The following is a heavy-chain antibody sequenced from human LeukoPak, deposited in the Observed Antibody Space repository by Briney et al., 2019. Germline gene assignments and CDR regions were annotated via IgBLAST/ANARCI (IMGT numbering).Heavy chain of an antibody. D-gene: IGHD6-19*01. CDR3: ARLEGVAGNGWFGP. V-gene: IGHV4-59*08. CDR2: IYYSGST. CDR1: GGSISSYY. J-gene: IGHJ5*02. Sequence: SETLSLTCTVSGGSISSYYWSWIRQPPGKGLEWIGYIYYSGSTNYNPSLKSRVTISVDTSKNQFSLKLSSVTAADTAVYYCARLEGVAGNGWFGPWGQGTLVTVSS.